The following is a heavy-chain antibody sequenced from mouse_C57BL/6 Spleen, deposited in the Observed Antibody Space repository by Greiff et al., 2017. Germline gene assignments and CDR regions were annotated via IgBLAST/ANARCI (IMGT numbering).Heavy chain of an antibody. CDR2: INPSSGYT. J-gene: IGHJ4*01. V-gene: IGHV1-7*01. CDR1: GYTFTSYW. D-gene: IGHD2-4*01. CDR3: AKGDYDYAMDY. Sequence: QVQLKESGAELAKPGASVKLSCKASGYTFTSYWMHWVKQRPGQGLEWIGYINPSSGYTKYNQKFKDKATLTADKSSSTAYMQLSSLTYEDSAVYYCAKGDYDYAMDYWGQGTSVTVSS.